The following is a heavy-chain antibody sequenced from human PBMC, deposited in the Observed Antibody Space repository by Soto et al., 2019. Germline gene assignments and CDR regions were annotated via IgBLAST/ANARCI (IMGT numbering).Heavy chain of an antibody. V-gene: IGHV1-69*01. CDR1: GGDFRRYA. CDR3: ARPDEGGYASNHHYSYAMDV. D-gene: IGHD3-22*01. CDR2: IVPIFGVT. J-gene: IGHJ6*02. Sequence: QVQLVQSGAEVKKPGSSVKVSCKASGGDFRRYAISWVRQAPGQGLEWMGGIVPIFGVTNYAQRFQGRLTIAADESTITAYMDLISLRSEDTAVYFCARPDEGGYASNHHYSYAMDVWGQGTTVTVTS.